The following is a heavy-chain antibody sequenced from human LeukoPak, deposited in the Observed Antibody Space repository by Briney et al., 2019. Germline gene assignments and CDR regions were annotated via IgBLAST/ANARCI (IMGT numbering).Heavy chain of an antibody. J-gene: IGHJ4*02. CDR1: GFIFSSYG. D-gene: IGHD1-26*01. Sequence: GGSLRVSCAASGFIFSSYGMHWVRQAPGKGLEWVAFIQYDGSNKYYADSVKGRFTISRDDSRSSLYLQMNSLRPEDTAVYYCAKDATGGRITLGGQGTLATVSS. CDR2: IQYDGSNK. V-gene: IGHV3-30*02. CDR3: AKDATGGRITL.